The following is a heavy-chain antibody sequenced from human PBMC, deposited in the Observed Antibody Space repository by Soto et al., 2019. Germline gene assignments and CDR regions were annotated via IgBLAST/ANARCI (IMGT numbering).Heavy chain of an antibody. J-gene: IGHJ6*02. CDR2: IYYSGST. V-gene: IGHV4-30-4*01. D-gene: IGHD3-3*01. CDR1: GGSISSGDYY. CDR3: ARGPSITIFGVVSIYYYYGMDV. Sequence: QVQLQESGPGLVKPSQTLSLTCTVSGGSISSGDYYWSWIRQPPGKGLEWIGYIYYSGSTYYNPSLKSRVTISVDTSKNQFSLKLSSVTAADTAVYYCARGPSITIFGVVSIYYYYGMDVWGQGTTVTVSS.